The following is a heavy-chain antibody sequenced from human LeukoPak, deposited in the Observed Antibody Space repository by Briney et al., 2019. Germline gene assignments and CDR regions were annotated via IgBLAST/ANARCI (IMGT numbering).Heavy chain of an antibody. V-gene: IGHV5-51*01. CDR2: IYPGDSDT. CDR1: GYSFTSYW. Sequence: GESLKISCKGSGYSFTSYWIGWVRQMPGKGLEWMGIIYPGDSDTRYSPSFQGQVTISADKSISTAYLQWSSLKASDTATYYCARLHRLRFLEWLYGPYFDYWGQGTLVTVSS. CDR3: ARLHRLRFLEWLYGPYFDY. D-gene: IGHD3-3*01. J-gene: IGHJ4*02.